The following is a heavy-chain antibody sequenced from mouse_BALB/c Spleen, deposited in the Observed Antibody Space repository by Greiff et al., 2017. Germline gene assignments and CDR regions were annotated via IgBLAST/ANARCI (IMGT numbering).Heavy chain of an antibody. D-gene: IGHD1-1*01. CDR1: GYTFTSYN. CDR2: IYPGNGDT. CDR3: ARNNYGSSPFAY. Sequence: LQQPGAELVKPGASVKMSCKASGYTFTSYNMHWVKQTPGQGLEWIGAIYPGNGDTSYNQKFKGKATLTADKSSSTAYMQLSSLTSEDSAVYYCARNNYGSSPFAYWGQGTLVTVSA. V-gene: IGHV1-12*01. J-gene: IGHJ3*01.